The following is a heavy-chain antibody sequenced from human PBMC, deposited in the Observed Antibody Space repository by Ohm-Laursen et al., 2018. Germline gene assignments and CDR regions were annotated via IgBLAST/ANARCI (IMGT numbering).Heavy chain of an antibody. J-gene: IGHJ3*02. D-gene: IGHD6-13*01. CDR3: ARSWDDAFDI. CDR2: IYYSGST. Sequence: TLSLTCTVSGGSISSYYWSWIRQPPGKGLEWIGYIYYSGSTNYNPSLKGRVTISVDTSKNQFSLKLSPVTAADTAVYYCARSWDDAFDIWGQGTMVTVSS. CDR1: GGSISSYY. V-gene: IGHV4-59*08.